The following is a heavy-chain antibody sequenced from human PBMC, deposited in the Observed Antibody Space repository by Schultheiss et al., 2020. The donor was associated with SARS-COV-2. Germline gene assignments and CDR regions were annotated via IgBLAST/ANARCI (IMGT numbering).Heavy chain of an antibody. CDR2: IYYSGST. D-gene: IGHD3-10*01. CDR3: ARVKRASGSYCLDY. CDR1: GGSISSVSYY. Sequence: SETLSLTCTVSGGSISSVSYYWGWIRQPPGKGLEWIGYIYYSGSTNYNPSLKSRVTISVDTSKNQFSLRLSSVTAADTAVYYCARVKRASGSYCLDYWGQGALVTVSS. V-gene: IGHV4-61*01. J-gene: IGHJ4*02.